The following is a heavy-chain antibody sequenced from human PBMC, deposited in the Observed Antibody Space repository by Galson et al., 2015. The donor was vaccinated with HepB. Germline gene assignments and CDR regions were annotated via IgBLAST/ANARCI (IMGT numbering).Heavy chain of an antibody. CDR3: AKGDVWGPAAINYGLHV. CDR1: GFSFSSYA. J-gene: IGHJ6*02. Sequence: SLRLSCAASGFSFSSYAMTWVRQAPGKGLEWVPSISGNGGDTKYGDSVKGRLTIFRDKAKSTLYLQMNSLRAEDTAVYYCAKGDVWGPAAINYGLHVWGQGTTVTVSS. D-gene: IGHD2-2*02. CDR2: ISGNGGDT. V-gene: IGHV3-23*01.